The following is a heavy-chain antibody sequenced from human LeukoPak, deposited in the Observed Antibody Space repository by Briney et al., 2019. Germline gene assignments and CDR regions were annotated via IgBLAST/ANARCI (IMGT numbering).Heavy chain of an antibody. J-gene: IGHJ4*02. CDR3: ARGWLAETTVVTPYNY. CDR2: ITPIFRTP. CDR1: GGTFSSTT. V-gene: IGHV1-69*01. D-gene: IGHD2-21*02. Sequence: SVKVSCKASGGTFSSTTINWVRQAPGQGLEWMGGITPIFRTPNYAQKFQGRVTITAVESTSTAYMELSSLRSEDTAVYYCARGWLAETTVVTPYNYWGQGTLVTVSS.